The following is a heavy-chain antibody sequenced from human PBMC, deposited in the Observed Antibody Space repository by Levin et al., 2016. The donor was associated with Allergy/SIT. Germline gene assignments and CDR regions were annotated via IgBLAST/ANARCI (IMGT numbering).Heavy chain of an antibody. CDR3: AKDRDDFSWGTSDY. V-gene: IGHV3-30*02. CDR2: LRYDGVNT. CDR1: GFTFRSYG. J-gene: IGHJ4*02. Sequence: GESLKISCTASGFTFRSYGMHWVRQAPGKGLEWVAFLRYDGVNTYYADSVKGRFTISSDNVRDILYLQMNSLRSEDTAVYYCAKDRDDFSWGTSDYWGQGTLVTVSS. D-gene: IGHD3-16*01.